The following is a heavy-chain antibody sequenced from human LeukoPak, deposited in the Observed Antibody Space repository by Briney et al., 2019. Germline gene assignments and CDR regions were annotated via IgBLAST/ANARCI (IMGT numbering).Heavy chain of an antibody. V-gene: IGHV4-39*01. CDR1: GGSISSSGYY. J-gene: IGHJ4*02. CDR3: ARVERGSYYPFDY. CDR2: IYYSGST. D-gene: IGHD1-26*01. Sequence: SETLSLTCTVSGGSISSSGYYWGWTRQPPGKGLEWIGSIYYSGSTYYNPSLKSRVTISVDTSKNQFSLKLSSVTAADTAVYYCARVERGSYYPFDYWGQGTLVTVSS.